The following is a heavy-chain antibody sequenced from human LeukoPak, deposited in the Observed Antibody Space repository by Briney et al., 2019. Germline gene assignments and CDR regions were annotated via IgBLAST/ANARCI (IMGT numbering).Heavy chain of an antibody. CDR1: GITFSSYG. J-gene: IGHJ6*03. D-gene: IGHD2-15*01. V-gene: IGHV3-23*01. Sequence: GGSLRLSCAASGITFSSYGMSWVRQAPGEGLEWVSSISSTGGTTYYADSVKGRFTISRDNSKNTLYLQMNSLRAEDTAIYYCAKNGDRGAYCTGGTCYPYFYYYMDVWGKGTTVTI. CDR2: ISSTGGTT. CDR3: AKNGDRGAYCTGGTCYPYFYYYMDV.